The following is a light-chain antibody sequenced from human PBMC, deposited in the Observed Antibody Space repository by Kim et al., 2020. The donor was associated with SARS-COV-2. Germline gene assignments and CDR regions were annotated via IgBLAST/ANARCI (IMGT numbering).Light chain of an antibody. J-gene: IGLJ2*01. CDR3: NSRDSSGNHVV. CDR2: SKN. CDR1: SLRSYY. Sequence: ALGQTVRITCQGGSLRSYYESWYQKKPGQAPVLIIYSKNNRPTGIPDRFSGSSSGNTASLTITGAQVEDEADYYCNSRDSSGNHVVFGGGTQLTVL. V-gene: IGLV3-19*01.